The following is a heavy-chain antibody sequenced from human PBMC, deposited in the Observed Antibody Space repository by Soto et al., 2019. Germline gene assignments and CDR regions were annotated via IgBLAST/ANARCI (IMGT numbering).Heavy chain of an antibody. Sequence: GGSLRLSCAASGFTFSSYAMSWVRQAPGKGLEWVSAISGSGGSTYYADSVKGRFTISRDNSENTLYLQMNSLRAEDTAVYYCAKGSSSWYQTYFDYWGQGTLVTVSS. J-gene: IGHJ4*02. CDR3: AKGSSSWYQTYFDY. D-gene: IGHD6-13*01. CDR2: ISGSGGST. CDR1: GFTFSSYA. V-gene: IGHV3-23*01.